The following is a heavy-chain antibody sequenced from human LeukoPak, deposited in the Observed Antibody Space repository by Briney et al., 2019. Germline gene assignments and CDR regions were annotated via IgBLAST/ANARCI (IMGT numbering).Heavy chain of an antibody. V-gene: IGHV4-34*01. D-gene: IGHD3-22*01. CDR2: INHSGST. J-gene: IGHJ4*02. CDR3: ARDYYDSSGYHRAFDY. CDR1: GGSFSGYY. Sequence: PSETLSLTCAVYGGSFSGYYWSWIRQPPGKGLEWIGEINHSGSTNYNPSLKSRVTISVDTSKNQFSLKLSSVTAADTAVYYCARDYYDSSGYHRAFDYWGQGTLVTVSS.